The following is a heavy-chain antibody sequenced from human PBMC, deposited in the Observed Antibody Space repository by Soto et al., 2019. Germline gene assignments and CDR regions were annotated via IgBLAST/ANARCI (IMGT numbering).Heavy chain of an antibody. CDR3: AKDREGYCSSTSCLYYFDS. J-gene: IGHJ4*02. V-gene: IGHV3-23*01. CDR1: GFTVRNCA. D-gene: IGHD2-2*01. Sequence: WGSLRLACAASGFTVRNCAMNWVRQAPGRGLEWVSTISNSGSTYYADAVKGRFTISRDISKNTLYLQMSSLRADDTALYYCAKDREGYCSSTSCLYYFDSWGQGTPVPVSP. CDR2: ISNSGST.